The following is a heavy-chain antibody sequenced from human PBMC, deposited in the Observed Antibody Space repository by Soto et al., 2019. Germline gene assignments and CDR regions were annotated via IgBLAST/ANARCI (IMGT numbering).Heavy chain of an antibody. CDR2: IYYSGST. CDR3: ARGRPYSSSWYNWFDP. Sequence: SETLSLTCTVSGGSISSGGYYWNWIRQHPGKGLEWIGYIYYSGSTYYNPSLKSRVTISVDTSKNQFSLKLSSVTAADTAVYYCARGRPYSSSWYNWFDPWGQGTLVTVSS. V-gene: IGHV4-31*03. J-gene: IGHJ5*02. D-gene: IGHD6-13*01. CDR1: GGSISSGGYY.